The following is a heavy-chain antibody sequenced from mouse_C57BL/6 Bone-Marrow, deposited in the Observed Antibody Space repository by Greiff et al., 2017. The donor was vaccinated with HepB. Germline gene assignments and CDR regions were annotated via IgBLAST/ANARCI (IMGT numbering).Heavy chain of an antibody. CDR2: ISSGGDYI. J-gene: IGHJ1*03. Sequence: EVQRVESGEGLVKPGGSLKLSCAASGFTFSSYAMSWVRQTPEKRLEWVAYISSGGDYIYYADTVKGRFTISRDNARNTLYLQMSSLKSEDTAMYYCTREPYDYDWYFDVWGTGTTVTVSS. CDR3: TREPYDYDWYFDV. V-gene: IGHV5-9-1*02. D-gene: IGHD2-4*01. CDR1: GFTFSSYA.